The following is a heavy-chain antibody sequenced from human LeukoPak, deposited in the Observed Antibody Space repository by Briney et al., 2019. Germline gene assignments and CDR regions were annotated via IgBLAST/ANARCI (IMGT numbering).Heavy chain of an antibody. V-gene: IGHV3-7*01. Sequence: GGSLTLSCAASGFTVSSDHMTWVRQAPGKGLEWVANIKQDGSERYYVDSVKGRFTISRDNAKNSLYLQMNSLRAEDTAVYYCARSIAAADPFDYWGQGTLVTVSS. CDR3: ARSIAAADPFDY. J-gene: IGHJ4*02. D-gene: IGHD6-13*01. CDR1: GFTVSSDH. CDR2: IKQDGSER.